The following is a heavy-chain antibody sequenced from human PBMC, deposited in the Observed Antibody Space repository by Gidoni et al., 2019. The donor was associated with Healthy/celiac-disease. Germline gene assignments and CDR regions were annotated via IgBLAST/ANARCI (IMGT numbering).Heavy chain of an antibody. V-gene: IGHV4-34*01. CDR1: GGSFSGYS. CDR2: INHSGST. J-gene: IGHJ4*02. CDR3: ARGWYQLPFDY. D-gene: IGHD2-2*01. Sequence: QVQLQQWGAGLLKPSETLSLTCAVYGGSFSGYSWSWIRQPPGKGLEWIGEINHSGSTNYNPSLKRRVTISVDTSKNQFSLKLSSVTAADTAVYYCARGWYQLPFDYWGQGTLVTVSS.